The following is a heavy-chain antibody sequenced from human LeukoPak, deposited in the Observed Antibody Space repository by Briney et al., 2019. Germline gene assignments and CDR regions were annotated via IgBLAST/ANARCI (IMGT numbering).Heavy chain of an antibody. V-gene: IGHV4-59*08. Sequence: SETLSLTCNVSGSSVINYYWTWMRQPPGKGLEWIGHMYYSGSTNYNPSLESRVTISLDTSRSQFSLRLSSVTAADTAVYHCARLRSGSSGAFDIWGQGTMVTVSS. CDR3: ARLRSGSSGAFDI. CDR1: GSSVINYY. CDR2: MYYSGST. J-gene: IGHJ3*02. D-gene: IGHD6-25*01.